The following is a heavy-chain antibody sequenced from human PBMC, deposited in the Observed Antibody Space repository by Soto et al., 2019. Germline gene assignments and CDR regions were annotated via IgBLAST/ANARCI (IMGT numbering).Heavy chain of an antibody. V-gene: IGHV3-21*01. J-gene: IGHJ4*02. D-gene: IGHD3-9*01. CDR2: ISSSSSYI. Sequence: EVQLVESGGGLVKPGGSLRLSCAASGFTFSSYSMNWVRQAPGKGLEWVSSISSSSSYIYYADSVKGRFTISRDNAKNSLYLKMNSLRAEDTAVYYCARDLKLRYVDWLPPPPANWGQGTLVTVSS. CDR1: GFTFSSYS. CDR3: ARDLKLRYVDWLPPPPAN.